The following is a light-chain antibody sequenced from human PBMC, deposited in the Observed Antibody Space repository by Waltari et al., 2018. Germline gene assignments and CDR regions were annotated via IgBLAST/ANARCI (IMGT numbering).Light chain of an antibody. V-gene: IGKV4-1*01. CDR3: QQYYSDPHT. J-gene: IGKJ2*01. CDR2: WAS. CDR1: QSVLYSSNNKNY. Sequence: DIVMTQSPDSLAVSLGERATNNCKSSQSVLYSSNNKNYLAWYQQKPGQPPKLLIYWASTRESGVPDRFSGSGSGTDFTLTINSLQAEDVAVYHCQQYYSDPHTFGQGTKLEI.